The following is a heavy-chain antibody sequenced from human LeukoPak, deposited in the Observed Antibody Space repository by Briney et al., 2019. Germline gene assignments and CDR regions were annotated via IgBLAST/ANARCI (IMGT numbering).Heavy chain of an antibody. D-gene: IGHD3-22*01. CDR1: GGSISSSSYY. V-gene: IGHV4-39*01. J-gene: IGHJ3*02. Sequence: PSETLSLTCTVSGGSISSSSYYWGWIRQPPGKGLEWIGSIYYSGNTYYNPSLKSRVTISVDTSKNQFSLKLSSVTAADTAVYYCARPQFDSRGGAFDIWGQGTMVTVSS. CDR3: ARPQFDSRGGAFDI. CDR2: IYYSGNT.